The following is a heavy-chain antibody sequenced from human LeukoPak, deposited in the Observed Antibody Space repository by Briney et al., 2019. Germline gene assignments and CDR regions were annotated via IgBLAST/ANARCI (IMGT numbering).Heavy chain of an antibody. CDR3: AKPMFRGVIAYYYGLDV. Sequence: PSETLSLTCTVYGGSVSDHYWSWVRQSPGEGLEWIGESNHGGYSNYNPSLKSRVTISVDMSKSQFSLKLRSVTAADTAVYYCAKPMFRGVIAYYYGLDVWGQGTTVIVSS. CDR2: SNHGGYS. J-gene: IGHJ6*02. CDR1: GGSVSDHY. D-gene: IGHD3-10*01. V-gene: IGHV4-34*01.